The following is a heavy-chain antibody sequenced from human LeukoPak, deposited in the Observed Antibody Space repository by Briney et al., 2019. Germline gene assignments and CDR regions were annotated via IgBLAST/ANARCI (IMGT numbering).Heavy chain of an antibody. CDR3: ARASRKSTMIVVVSNGWFDP. Sequence: SETLSLTCAVYGGSFSGYYWSWIRQPPGKGLEWIGEINHSGSTNYNPSLKSRVTISVDTSKNQFSLKLSSVTAADTVVYYCARASRKSTMIVVVSNGWFDPWGQGTLVTVSS. J-gene: IGHJ5*02. V-gene: IGHV4-34*01. CDR1: GGSFSGYY. D-gene: IGHD3-22*01. CDR2: INHSGST.